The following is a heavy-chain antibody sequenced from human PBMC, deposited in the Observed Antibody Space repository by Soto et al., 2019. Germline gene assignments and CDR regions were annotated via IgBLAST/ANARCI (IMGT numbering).Heavy chain of an antibody. V-gene: IGHV1-18*01. D-gene: IGHD3-9*01. Sequence: GASVKVSCKASGYTFTSYGISWVRQAPGQGLEWMGWISAYNGNTNYAQKLQGRVTMTTDTSTSTAYMELRSLRSDDTAVYYCARLKLRYLDWLSPRADYWGQGTLVTVSS. CDR3: ARLKLRYLDWLSPRADY. CDR2: ISAYNGNT. J-gene: IGHJ4*02. CDR1: GYTFTSYG.